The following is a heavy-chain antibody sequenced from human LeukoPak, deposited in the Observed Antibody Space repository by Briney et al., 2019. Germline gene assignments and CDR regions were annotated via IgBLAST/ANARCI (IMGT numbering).Heavy chain of an antibody. Sequence: PGGSLRLSCAASGFTFSSYAMSWIRQAPGKGLEWVSYISSSSSTIYYADSVKGRFTISRDNAKNSLYLQMNSLRAEDTAVYYCARDSLDTAMVTLTIDYWGQGTLVTVSS. D-gene: IGHD5-18*01. CDR3: ARDSLDTAMVTLTIDY. CDR1: GFTFSSYA. V-gene: IGHV3-48*01. J-gene: IGHJ4*02. CDR2: ISSSSSTI.